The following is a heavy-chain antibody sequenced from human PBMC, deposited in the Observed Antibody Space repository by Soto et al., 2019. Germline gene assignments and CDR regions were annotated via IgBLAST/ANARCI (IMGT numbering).Heavy chain of an antibody. D-gene: IGHD3-22*01. CDR2: ISSTSNYI. CDR1: GFTFSTYC. V-gene: IGHV3-21*01. J-gene: IGHJ4*01. Sequence: PGGSLRLSCAASGFTFSTYCINWVRQAPGKGLEWVSSISSTSNYIYYADSVKGRFNISRDNARNSVYLQMNSLRVGDTAVYYCARDKWGDTSGFFDYWGHGTRVTVSS. CDR3: ARDKWGDTSGFFDY.